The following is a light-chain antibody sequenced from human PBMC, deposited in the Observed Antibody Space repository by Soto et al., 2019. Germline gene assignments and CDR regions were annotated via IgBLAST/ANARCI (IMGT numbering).Light chain of an antibody. CDR2: DAS. Sequence: EIVLTQSPATLSLSPGERATLSCRASQSVSSYLAWYQQKPGQAPRLLIYDASNRAAGIPARFSGSGSATDFTLTISSLEPEDFAVYYCQQYNNWPLTFGGGTKVEIK. J-gene: IGKJ4*01. CDR3: QQYNNWPLT. V-gene: IGKV3-11*01. CDR1: QSVSSY.